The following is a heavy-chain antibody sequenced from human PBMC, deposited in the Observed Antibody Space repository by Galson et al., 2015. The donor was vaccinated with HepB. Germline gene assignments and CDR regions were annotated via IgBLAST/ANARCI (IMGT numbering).Heavy chain of an antibody. J-gene: IGHJ3*02. D-gene: IGHD3-3*01. CDR1: GGSISSGDYY. CDR3: ARGPTIFGVEISDDALDI. V-gene: IGHV4-30-4*08. CDR2: IYYSGST. Sequence: LTCIVSGGSISSGDYYWSWIRQPPGKGLEWIGYIYYSGSTYYNPSLKSRVTISIDTSKNQFSLKLSSVTAADTAMYYCARGPTIFGVEISDDALDIWGQGTMATVSS.